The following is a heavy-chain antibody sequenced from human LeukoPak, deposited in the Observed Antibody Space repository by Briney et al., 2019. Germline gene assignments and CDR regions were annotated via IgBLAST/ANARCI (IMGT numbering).Heavy chain of an antibody. Sequence: PSETLSLTCTVSGGSISSYYWSWIRQPPGKGLEWIGYIYYSGSTNYNPSLKSRVTISVDTSKNQFSLKLSSVTAADTAVYYCSQCGYEGTVDYWGQGTLVTVSS. V-gene: IGHV4-59*01. D-gene: IGHD5-12*01. CDR1: GGSISSYY. CDR2: IYYSGST. J-gene: IGHJ4*02. CDR3: SQCGYEGTVDY.